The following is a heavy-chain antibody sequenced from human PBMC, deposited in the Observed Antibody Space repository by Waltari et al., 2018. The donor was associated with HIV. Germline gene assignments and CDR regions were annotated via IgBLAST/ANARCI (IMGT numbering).Heavy chain of an antibody. D-gene: IGHD3-16*02. J-gene: IGHJ4*02. CDR3: ARGPMITFGGVIVIPGFDY. Sequence: QVQLVQSGAEVKKPGSSVKVSCKASGGTFSSYAISWVRQAPGQGLEWMGGIIPIFGTANYAQKFQGRVTITADESTSTAYMELSSLRSEDTAVYYCARGPMITFGGVIVIPGFDYWGQGTLVTVSS. V-gene: IGHV1-69*01. CDR2: IIPIFGTA. CDR1: GGTFSSYA.